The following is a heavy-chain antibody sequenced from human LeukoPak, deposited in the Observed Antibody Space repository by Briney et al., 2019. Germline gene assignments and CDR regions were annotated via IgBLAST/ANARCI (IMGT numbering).Heavy chain of an antibody. V-gene: IGHV3-21*06. CDR2: IRITSSFI. CDR1: GFTFSTYN. D-gene: IGHD5-18*01. CDR3: ARDSPSGLSYGYFGAYFDY. Sequence: GGSLRLSCAASGFTFSTYNMNWVRQAPGKGLEWVSSIRITSSFIYYADSVKGRFTISRDNAKNSLYLQMNSLRAEDTAVYYCARDSPSGLSYGYFGAYFDYWGQGTLVTVSS. J-gene: IGHJ4*02.